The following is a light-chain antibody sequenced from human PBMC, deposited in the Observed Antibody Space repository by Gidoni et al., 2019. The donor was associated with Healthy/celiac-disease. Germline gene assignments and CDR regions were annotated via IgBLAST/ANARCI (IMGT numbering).Light chain of an antibody. CDR1: QSLLYSSNNKNY. V-gene: IGKV4-1*01. CDR3: QQYYSPLPT. CDR2: WAS. J-gene: IGKJ2*01. Sequence: DIVMTQSPDSLAVSLGERATINCKSSQSLLYSSNNKNYLAWYQQKPGQPPKLLIYWASTRESGVPDRFSGSGSGTDFTLTISNLQAEDVAVYYCQQYYSPLPTFGQXTNLEIK.